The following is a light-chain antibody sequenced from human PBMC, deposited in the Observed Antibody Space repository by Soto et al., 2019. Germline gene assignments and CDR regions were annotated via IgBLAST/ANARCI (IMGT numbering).Light chain of an antibody. CDR3: QRDNFQST. J-gene: IGKJ1*01. CDR2: DAS. V-gene: IGKV1-5*03. CDR1: QSIDNR. Sequence: IQMAQSPSTLSASVGDRVTITCWASQSIDNRLAWYQQKPGKAPKALIYDASTLDSGVPSRFSGSGSGTEFTLTISSLHPDDFATYYCQRDNFQSTFGRGTKVEV.